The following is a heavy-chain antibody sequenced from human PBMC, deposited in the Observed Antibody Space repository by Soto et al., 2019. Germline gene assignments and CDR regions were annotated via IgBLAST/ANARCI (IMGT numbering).Heavy chain of an antibody. D-gene: IGHD3-16*01. J-gene: IGHJ5*01. CDR1: GFSFSTFE. CDR3: VKGGWLDF. V-gene: IGHV3-23*01. Sequence: EVQLLESGGGLVQPGGSLRHSCAASGFSFSTFEMSWVRQAPGRGLEWVSFISDDSSRTYYADAVKGRFTISRDNSKYTLYLQMNSLTAEYTAVYACVKGGWLDFWGQGTLVTVSS. CDR2: ISDDSSRT.